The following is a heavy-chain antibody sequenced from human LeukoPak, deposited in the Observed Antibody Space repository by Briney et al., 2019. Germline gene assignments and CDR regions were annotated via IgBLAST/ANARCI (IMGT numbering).Heavy chain of an antibody. CDR1: GYTFTGYY. D-gene: IGHD3-9*01. Sequence: ASVKVSCKASGYTFTGYYMHWVRQPPAQGLEWMGWINPNSGGTNYAQKFQGRVTMTRDTSISTAYMELSRLRSDDTAVYYCARSPDHYGGDILTGSFGRVYYMDVWGKGTTVTISS. V-gene: IGHV1-2*02. J-gene: IGHJ6*03. CDR2: INPNSGGT. CDR3: ARSPDHYGGDILTGSFGRVYYMDV.